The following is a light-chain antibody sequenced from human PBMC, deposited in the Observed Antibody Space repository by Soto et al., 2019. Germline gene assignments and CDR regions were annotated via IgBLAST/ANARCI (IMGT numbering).Light chain of an antibody. J-gene: IGKJ4*01. CDR1: RGIRNE. V-gene: IGKV1-6*01. Sequence: AIQVTQSPSSLSASVGDRVTITCRASRGIRNELSWYQQKPGKAPKFLIFAASNLQSGVPSRFSGSGSGTDFTLTISSLQPEDFATYFCLQDDDYPFTFGGGTKVEIK. CDR3: LQDDDYPFT. CDR2: AAS.